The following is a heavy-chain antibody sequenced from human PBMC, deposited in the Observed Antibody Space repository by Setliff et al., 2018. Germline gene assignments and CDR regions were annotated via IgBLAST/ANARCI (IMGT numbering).Heavy chain of an antibody. CDR3: ARVSGPLTLDGPVDIVARGLDAFDI. Sequence: GASVKVSCKASGYTFTGYYMHWVRQAPGQGLEWMGGIIPIFGTANYAQKFQGRVTMTRDTSTSTVYMELSSLRSEDTAVYYCARVSGPLTLDGPVDIVARGLDAFDIWGQGTMVTVSS. CDR2: IIPIFGTA. D-gene: IGHD5-12*01. V-gene: IGHV1-46*01. J-gene: IGHJ3*02. CDR1: GYTFTGYY.